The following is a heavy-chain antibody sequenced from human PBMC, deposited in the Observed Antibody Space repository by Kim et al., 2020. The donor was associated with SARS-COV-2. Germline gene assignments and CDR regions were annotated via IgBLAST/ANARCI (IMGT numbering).Heavy chain of an antibody. Sequence: GGSLRLSCAASGFTFSGSPIHWVRQAAGKGLEWVGRVGHKAHNYATTYGAPVKGRFTISRDDSKNTAYLQMNSLKTEDTAVYYCTSLITAWGQGTLVTVSS. CDR2: VGHKAHNYAT. V-gene: IGHV3-73*01. J-gene: IGHJ4*02. CDR1: GFTFSGSP. CDR3: TSLITA. D-gene: IGHD6-25*01.